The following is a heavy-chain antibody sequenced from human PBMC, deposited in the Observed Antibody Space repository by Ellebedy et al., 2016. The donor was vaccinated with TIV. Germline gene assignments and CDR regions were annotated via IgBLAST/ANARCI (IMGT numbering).Heavy chain of an antibody. J-gene: IGHJ3*01. V-gene: IGHV4-4*07. CDR1: GVSITGHF. CDR3: ARDGPQWFDAFDF. Sequence: PGGSLRLSCTVSGVSITGHFWSWIRQPAGKGLEWIGRIYNSGTTNYNPSLKSRVTMSLDTSKEQFSLKLTYVTAADTAVYYCARDGPQWFDAFDFWGQGTMVTVSS. CDR2: IYNSGTT. D-gene: IGHD3-22*01.